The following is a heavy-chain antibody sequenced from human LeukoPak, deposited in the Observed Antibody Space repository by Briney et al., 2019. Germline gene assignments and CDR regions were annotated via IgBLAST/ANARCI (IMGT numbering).Heavy chain of an antibody. Sequence: ETLSLTCAVYGGSFSGYYWCWIRQPPGKGLEWIGEINHSGSTNYNPSLKSRVTISVDTSKNQFSLKLSSVTAADTAVYYCARDTFAELGIDYWGQGTLVTVSS. CDR1: GGSFSGYY. CDR2: INHSGST. D-gene: IGHD7-27*01. V-gene: IGHV4-34*01. CDR3: ARDTFAELGIDY. J-gene: IGHJ4*02.